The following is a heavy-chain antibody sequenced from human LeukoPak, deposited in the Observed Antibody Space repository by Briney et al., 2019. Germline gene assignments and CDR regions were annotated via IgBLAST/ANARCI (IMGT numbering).Heavy chain of an antibody. D-gene: IGHD2-2*01. CDR3: AKVGYCSSTSCSFPYYYYYGMDV. J-gene: IGHJ6*02. Sequence: GGSLRLSCAASGFTFSSYAMSWVRQAPGKGLEWVSAISGSGGSTYYADSVKGRFTISRDNSKNTLYLQMNSLRAEDTAVYYCAKVGYCSSTSCSFPYYYYYGMDVWGQGTTVTVSS. V-gene: IGHV3-23*01. CDR2: ISGSGGST. CDR1: GFTFSSYA.